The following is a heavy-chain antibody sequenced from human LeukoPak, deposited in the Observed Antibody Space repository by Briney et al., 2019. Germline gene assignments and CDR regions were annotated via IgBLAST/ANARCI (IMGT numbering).Heavy chain of an antibody. V-gene: IGHV4-4*09. CDR1: GGSISSYY. J-gene: IGHJ6*03. D-gene: IGHD6-6*01. CDR3: ARQSSSSFYYYYMDV. CDR2: IYTSGST. Sequence: KPSETLSLTCTVSGGSISSYYWSWIRQPPGKGLEWIGYIYTSGSTNSNPSLKSRVTISVDTSKNQFSLKLSSVTAADTAVNYYARQSSSSFYYYYMDVWGKGTTVTVSS.